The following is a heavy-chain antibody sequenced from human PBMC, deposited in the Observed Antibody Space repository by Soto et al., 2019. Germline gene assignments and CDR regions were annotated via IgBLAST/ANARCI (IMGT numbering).Heavy chain of an antibody. V-gene: IGHV3-11*01. CDR2: ISGSGDTI. CDR3: VSHRIRTPGVGY. Sequence: PGGSLRLSCAASGFTFSDYYMSWIRQAPGKGLEWVSYISGSGDTIYYTDSVKGRFTISRDNTKNSLYLQMNSLRAEDTAVYFFVSHRIRTPGVGYWGQGTLVTVSS. D-gene: IGHD1-1*01. CDR1: GFTFSDYY. J-gene: IGHJ4*02.